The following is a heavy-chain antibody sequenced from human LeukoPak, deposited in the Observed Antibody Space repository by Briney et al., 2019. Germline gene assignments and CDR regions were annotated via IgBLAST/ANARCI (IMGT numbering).Heavy chain of an antibody. V-gene: IGHV4-39*01. CDR2: IYYSGST. CDR3: ASTPLWFGEPYLDY. D-gene: IGHD3-10*01. J-gene: IGHJ4*02. CDR1: GGSISSSSYY. Sequence: SETLSLTCTVSGGSISSSSYYWGWIRQPPGKGLEWIGSIYYSGSTYYNPSLKSRVTISVDTSKNQFSLKLSSVSAADTAVYYCASTPLWFGEPYLDYWGQGTLVTVSS.